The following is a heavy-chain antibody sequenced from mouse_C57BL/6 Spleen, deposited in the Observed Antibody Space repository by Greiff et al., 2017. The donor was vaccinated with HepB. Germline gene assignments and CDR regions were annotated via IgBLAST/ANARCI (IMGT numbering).Heavy chain of an antibody. Sequence: EVKLVESGGGLVKPGGSLKLSCAASGFTFSDYGMHWVRQAPEKGLEWVAYISSGSSTIYYADTVKGRFTISRDNAKNTLFLQMTSLRSEDTAMYYCARNIYYDYAGAMDYWGQGTSVTVSS. CDR3: ARNIYYDYAGAMDY. V-gene: IGHV5-17*01. CDR1: GFTFSDYG. CDR2: ISSGSSTI. D-gene: IGHD2-4*01. J-gene: IGHJ4*01.